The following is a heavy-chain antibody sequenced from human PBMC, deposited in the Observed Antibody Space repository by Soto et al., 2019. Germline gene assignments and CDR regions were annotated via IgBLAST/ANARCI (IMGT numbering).Heavy chain of an antibody. V-gene: IGHV4-31*03. CDR2: IYHSGDT. J-gene: IGHJ4*02. CDR1: GAYVNTGGYY. D-gene: IGHD1-1*01. CDR3: ARAPGNERLDY. Sequence: QVQLQESGPGLVKPSQTLSLTCTVSGAYVNTGGYYWSWVRQYPGKGLEWIGYIYHSGDTYYNPSXKXGLTISVDTSKNHFSLSLSSVTVADTAVYYCARAPGNERLDYWGQGTLVIVSS.